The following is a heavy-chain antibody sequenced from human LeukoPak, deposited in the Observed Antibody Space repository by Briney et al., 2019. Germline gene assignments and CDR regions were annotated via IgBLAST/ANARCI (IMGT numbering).Heavy chain of an antibody. CDR3: AKDVEAYYYDSRGAFDI. CDR2: ISSSGSTI. Sequence: GGSLRLSCAASGFTFSSYEMNWVRQAPGKGLEWVSYISSSGSTIYYADSVKGRFTISRDNAKNSLYLQMNSLRAEDTALYYCAKDVEAYYYDSRGAFDIWGQGTMVTVSS. CDR1: GFTFSSYE. D-gene: IGHD3-22*01. V-gene: IGHV3-48*03. J-gene: IGHJ3*02.